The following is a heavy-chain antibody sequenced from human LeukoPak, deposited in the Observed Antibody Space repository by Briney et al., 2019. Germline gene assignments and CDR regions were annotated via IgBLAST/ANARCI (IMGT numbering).Heavy chain of an antibody. Sequence: GASVKVSCKASGYTFTDHYFHWVRQAPGQGLEWMGWMNPNSGNTGYAQKFQGRVTMTRNTSISTAYMELSSLRSEDTAVYYCARLPGYYYGSADAFDIWGQGTMVTVSS. CDR2: MNPNSGNT. CDR3: ARLPGYYYGSADAFDI. J-gene: IGHJ3*02. CDR1: GYTFTDHY. V-gene: IGHV1-8*02. D-gene: IGHD3-10*01.